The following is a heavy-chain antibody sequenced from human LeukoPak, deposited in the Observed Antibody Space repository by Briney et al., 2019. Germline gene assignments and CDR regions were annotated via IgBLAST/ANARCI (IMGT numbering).Heavy chain of an antibody. CDR3: ARLSGRVVCSAGSCYIDS. J-gene: IGHJ4*02. CDR1: GYIFTSDW. CDR2: IYPGDSDT. D-gene: IGHD2-15*01. V-gene: IGHV5-51*01. Sequence: HGESPKISCKGSGYIFTSDWIGWVRQMPGKGLEWMGIIYPGDSDTRYSPSFQGQVTISADKSVNTAYLQWSSLKASDTAMYYCARLSGRVVCSAGSCYIDSWGQGTLVTVSS.